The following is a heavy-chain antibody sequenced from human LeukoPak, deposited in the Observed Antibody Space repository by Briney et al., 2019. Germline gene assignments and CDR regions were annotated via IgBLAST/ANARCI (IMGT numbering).Heavy chain of an antibody. V-gene: IGHV3-21*01. CDR2: ISSSSSYI. CDR1: GFTFSSYS. D-gene: IGHD3-10*01. Sequence: GGSLRLSCAASGFTFSSYSMNWVRQAPGKGLEWVSSISSSSSYIYYADSMKGRFTISRDNAKNSLYLQMNSLRAEDTAVYYCARGEWFGELGIDYWGQGTLVTVSS. CDR3: ARGEWFGELGIDY. J-gene: IGHJ4*02.